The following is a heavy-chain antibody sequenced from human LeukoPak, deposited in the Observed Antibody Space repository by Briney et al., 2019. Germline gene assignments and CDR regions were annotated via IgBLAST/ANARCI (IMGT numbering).Heavy chain of an antibody. V-gene: IGHV4-4*07. CDR1: GGSINNYY. D-gene: IGHD5-12*01. Sequence: SETLSLTCTASGGSINNYYWSWIRQPAGKGLEWIGRIYTRGSTNYNPSLKSRVTMSVDTSKNQFSLKLSSVTAADTAVYYCATLIVATIGGWLHWFDPWGQGTLVTVSS. J-gene: IGHJ5*02. CDR2: IYTRGST. CDR3: ATLIVATIGGWLHWFDP.